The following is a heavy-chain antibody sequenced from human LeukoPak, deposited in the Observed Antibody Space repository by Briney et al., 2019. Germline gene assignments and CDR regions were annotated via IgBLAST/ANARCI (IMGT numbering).Heavy chain of an antibody. V-gene: IGHV1-69*13. CDR3: ARGGGFCSGGSCYTHFDY. Sequence: ASVKVSCKASGYTFTSSGITWVRQAPGQGFEWMGGIIPIFGTAKYAQKFQGRVTITADESTSTAYMELSSLRSEDTAVFYCARGGGFCSGGSCYTHFDYWGQGTLVTVSS. J-gene: IGHJ4*02. D-gene: IGHD2-15*01. CDR1: GYTFTSSG. CDR2: IIPIFGTA.